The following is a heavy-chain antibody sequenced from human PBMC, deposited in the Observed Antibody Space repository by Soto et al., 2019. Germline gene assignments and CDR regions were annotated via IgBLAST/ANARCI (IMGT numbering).Heavy chain of an antibody. CDR3: ARERTSYTVTTLFDY. CDR2: IWYDGSNK. V-gene: IGHV3-33*01. Sequence: QVQLVESGGGVVQPGRSLRLSCAASGFTFSSYGMHWVRQAPGKGLEWVAVIWYDGSNKYYADSVKGRFTISRDNSKNTLYLQRNSLRAEDTAVYYWARERTSYTVTTLFDYWGQGTLVTVSS. CDR1: GFTFSSYG. J-gene: IGHJ4*02. D-gene: IGHD4-4*01.